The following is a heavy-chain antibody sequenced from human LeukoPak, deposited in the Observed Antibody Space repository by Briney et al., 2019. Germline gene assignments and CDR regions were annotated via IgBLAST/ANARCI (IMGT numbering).Heavy chain of an antibody. Sequence: RGSLRLSCAASGFTFSSYEMNWVRQAPGKGLEWVSYISSSGSTIYYADSVKGRFTISRDNAKNSLYLQMNSLRAEDTAVYYCASHFSSSSGYFDYWGQGTLVTVSS. V-gene: IGHV3-48*03. J-gene: IGHJ4*02. CDR1: GFTFSSYE. CDR2: ISSSGSTI. D-gene: IGHD6-6*01. CDR3: ASHFSSSSGYFDY.